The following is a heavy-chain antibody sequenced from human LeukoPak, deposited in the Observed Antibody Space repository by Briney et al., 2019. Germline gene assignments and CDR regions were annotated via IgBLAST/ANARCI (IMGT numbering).Heavy chain of an antibody. CDR1: GFTFSSYW. D-gene: IGHD5-12*01. Sequence: GGSLRLSCAASGFTFSSYWMSWVRQAPGKGLEWVANIKQDGSEKYYVDSVKGRFTISRDNAKNSLYLQMNSLRAEDTAVYYCARVWALLYGGYAYHYFDYWGQGTLVTVSS. CDR3: ARVWALLYGGYAYHYFDY. J-gene: IGHJ4*02. V-gene: IGHV3-7*03. CDR2: IKQDGSEK.